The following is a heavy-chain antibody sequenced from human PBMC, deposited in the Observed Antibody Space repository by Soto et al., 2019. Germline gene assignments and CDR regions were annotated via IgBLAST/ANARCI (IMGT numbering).Heavy chain of an antibody. CDR2: IYYSGST. D-gene: IGHD3-10*01. CDR3: ARHNYGSGSTYFDY. Sequence: QVQLQESGPGLVKPSETLSLTCTVSGGSISSYYWSWIRPPPGKGLAWIGCIYYSGSTNYNPSLKSGVTISVATSKNQFSLKLNSMTAADTAVYYCARHNYGSGSTYFDYWGQGTLVTVSS. CDR1: GGSISSYY. J-gene: IGHJ4*02. V-gene: IGHV4-59*08.